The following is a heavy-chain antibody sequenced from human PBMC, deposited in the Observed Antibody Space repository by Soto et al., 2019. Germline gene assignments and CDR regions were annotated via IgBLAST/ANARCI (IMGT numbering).Heavy chain of an antibody. V-gene: IGHV1-2*02. CDR3: ARDLGSGWGYYSYYGMDV. D-gene: IGHD6-19*01. Sequence: GASVKVSCKASGYTFTGYYLHCVRQAPGHGLEWMGWINPNSGGTNYAQMFQGRVTITRDTSISTAYMELRRLRTDDTAVYYCARDLGSGWGYYSYYGMDVWGQGTTVTVSS. CDR2: INPNSGGT. CDR1: GYTFTGYY. J-gene: IGHJ6*02.